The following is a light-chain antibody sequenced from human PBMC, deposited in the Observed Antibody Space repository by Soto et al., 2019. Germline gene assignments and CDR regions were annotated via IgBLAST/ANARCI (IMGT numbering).Light chain of an antibody. CDR2: DAS. CDR1: QDITNY. Sequence: DIPMTQSPSSLSASVGDRVTITCQASQDITNYLNWYQQKPGKAPKLLIYDASSLQTGVPSRFSGGGSGTHFTFTINSLQPEDIATYHCQQYDSLPITFGQGTRLEI. V-gene: IGKV1-33*01. CDR3: QQYDSLPIT. J-gene: IGKJ5*01.